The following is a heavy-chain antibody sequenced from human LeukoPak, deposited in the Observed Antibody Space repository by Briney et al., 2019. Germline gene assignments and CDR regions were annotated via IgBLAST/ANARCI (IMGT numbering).Heavy chain of an antibody. D-gene: IGHD5-12*01. V-gene: IGHV2-5*01. Sequence: SGPTLVKPTQTLTLTCTFSGFSLSTSGVGVGWIRQPPGKALEWLALIYWNDDKRYSPSLKSRLTITKDTSKNQVVLTMTNMDPVDTATYYCAHIRTPDIVATTYYFDYWGQGTLVTVSS. J-gene: IGHJ4*02. CDR2: IYWNDDK. CDR3: AHIRTPDIVATTYYFDY. CDR1: GFSLSTSGVG.